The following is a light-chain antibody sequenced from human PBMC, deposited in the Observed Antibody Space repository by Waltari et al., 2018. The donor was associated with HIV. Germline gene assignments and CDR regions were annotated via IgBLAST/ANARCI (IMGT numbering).Light chain of an antibody. CDR2: ATG. CDR1: TGAVTSGHY. J-gene: IGLJ2*01. CDR3: LLSYSGARPVV. Sequence: QAVVTQEPSLTVSPGGTVTLTCGSSTGAVTSGHYPYWFQQKPGQAPRTLIYATGNKHSWTPARFSGSLLGGKAALTLSGAQPEDEAEYYCLLSYSGARPVVFGGGTKLTVL. V-gene: IGLV7-46*01.